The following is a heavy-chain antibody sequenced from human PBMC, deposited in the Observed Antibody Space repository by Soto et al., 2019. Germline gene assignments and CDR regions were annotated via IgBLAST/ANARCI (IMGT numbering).Heavy chain of an antibody. D-gene: IGHD4-4*01. J-gene: IGHJ6*03. CDR3: ARKKVDYSNYYYYYYMDV. V-gene: IGHV1-8*01. Sequence: ASVKVSCTASGYTFTSYDINWVRQATGQGLEWMGWMNPNSGNTGYAQKFQGRVTMTRNTSISTAYMELSSLRSEDTAVYYCARKKVDYSNYYYYYYMDVWGKGTTVTVSS. CDR1: GYTFTSYD. CDR2: MNPNSGNT.